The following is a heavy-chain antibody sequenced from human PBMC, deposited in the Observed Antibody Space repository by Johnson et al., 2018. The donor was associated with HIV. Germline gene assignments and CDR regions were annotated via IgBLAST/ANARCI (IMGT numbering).Heavy chain of an antibody. Sequence: VLLLESGGGLVQPGRSLRLSCAASGFTFDDYAMHWVRQAPGKGLEWVSGISWNSGSIGYADSVKGRFTISRNNAKNSLYLQMNSLRAEDTALYYCANVLQFLEWPGAFDIWGQGTMVTVSS. J-gene: IGHJ3*02. CDR1: GFTFDDYA. CDR3: ANVLQFLEWPGAFDI. V-gene: IGHV3-9*01. D-gene: IGHD3-3*01. CDR2: ISWNSGSI.